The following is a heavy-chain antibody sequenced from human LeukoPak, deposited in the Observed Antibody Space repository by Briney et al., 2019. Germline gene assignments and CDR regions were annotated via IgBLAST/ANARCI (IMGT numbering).Heavy chain of an antibody. J-gene: IGHJ4*02. CDR2: ISGSGDAT. CDR3: ANSDCGSDGCKLLNY. V-gene: IGHV3-23*01. CDR1: GFTFTNHA. D-gene: IGHD2-21*01. Sequence: PGGSLRLSCAASGFTFTNHAMSWVRQAPGKGLEGVSAISGSGDATKYADSVKSQFTISRDNFKHTVSLQMINLRAEDTAVYFCANSDCGSDGCKLLNYWGQGIMVTVSS.